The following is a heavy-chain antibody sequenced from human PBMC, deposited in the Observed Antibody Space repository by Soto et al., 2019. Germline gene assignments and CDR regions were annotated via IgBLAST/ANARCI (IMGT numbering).Heavy chain of an antibody. J-gene: IGHJ6*02. V-gene: IGHV1-18*04. D-gene: IGHD2-15*01. Sequence: QVQLVQSGVEVKKPGASVKVSCKASGYTFISHGISWVRQAPGQGLEWMGWISGKNGNTNYAQKLQGRVTLTTDTSTSTADMERRSLRSDDTAVYYCARGSSAIVVVPDYGMDVWGQGTTVTVS. CDR2: ISGKNGNT. CDR1: GYTFISHG. CDR3: ARGSSAIVVVPDYGMDV.